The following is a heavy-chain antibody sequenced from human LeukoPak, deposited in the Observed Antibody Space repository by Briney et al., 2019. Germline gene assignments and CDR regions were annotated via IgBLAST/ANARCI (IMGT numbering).Heavy chain of an antibody. CDR3: ARDLIVEGTAILGY. Sequence: GGSLRLSCAASGFTFSSYRMNWVRQAPWKGLKWGSSISSSSTHLYHADSVKGRFAISRDNAKNSLYLQMNSLRAEDTAVYYCARDLIVEGTAILGYWGQGTLVTVSS. CDR1: GFTFSSYR. J-gene: IGHJ4*02. V-gene: IGHV3-21*01. D-gene: IGHD1-26*01. CDR2: ISSSSTHL.